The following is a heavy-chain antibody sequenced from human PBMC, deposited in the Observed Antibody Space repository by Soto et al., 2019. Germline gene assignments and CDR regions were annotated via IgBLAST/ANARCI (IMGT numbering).Heavy chain of an antibody. Sequence: ASVKVSCKASGGTFSSYAISWVRQAPGQGLEWMGGIIPIFGTANYAQKFQGRVTITADESTSTAYMELSSLRSEDTAVYYCAREVKFWSGTLADYYYYGMDVWGQGTTVTVSS. V-gene: IGHV1-69*13. CDR3: AREVKFWSGTLADYYYYGMDV. D-gene: IGHD3-3*01. CDR1: GGTFSSYA. J-gene: IGHJ6*02. CDR2: IIPIFGTA.